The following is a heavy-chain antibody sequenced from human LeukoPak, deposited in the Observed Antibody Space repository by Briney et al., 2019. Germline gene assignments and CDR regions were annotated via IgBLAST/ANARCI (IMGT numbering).Heavy chain of an antibody. CDR1: GGSISSSSYY. CDR2: INHSGST. V-gene: IGHV4-39*07. J-gene: IGHJ4*02. CDR3: TRGPPIDYYDSSGYYYVFDY. D-gene: IGHD3-22*01. Sequence: SETLSLTCTVSGGSISSSSYYWDWIRQPPGKGLEWIGEINHSGSTNYNPSLKSRVTILVDTSKNQFSLKLSSVTAADTAVYYCTRGPPIDYYDSSGYYYVFDYWGQGTLVTVSS.